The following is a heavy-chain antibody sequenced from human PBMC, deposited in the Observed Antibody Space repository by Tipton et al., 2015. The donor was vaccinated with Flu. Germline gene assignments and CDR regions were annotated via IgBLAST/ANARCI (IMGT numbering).Heavy chain of an antibody. CDR2: IYYAGGI. J-gene: IGHJ4*02. D-gene: IGHD3-16*01. V-gene: IGHV4-59*03. Sequence: TLSLTCTVSGGSISSYYWSWIRQSPGKGLEWIAYIYYAGGINYNPSLKSRATISVDTPRNQFSLKLSAVTAPDTAVYYCAASPWGLHVDSYFELWGRGALVTVSS. CDR1: GGSISSYY. CDR3: AASPWGLHVDSYFEL.